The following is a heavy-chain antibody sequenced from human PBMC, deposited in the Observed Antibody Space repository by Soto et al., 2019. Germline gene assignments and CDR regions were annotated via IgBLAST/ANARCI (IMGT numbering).Heavy chain of an antibody. V-gene: IGHV4-59*01. CDR2: IYYSGST. CDR1: GGSISSYY. Sequence: QVQLQESGPGLVKPSETLSLTCTVSGGSISSYYWSWIRQPPGKGLEWIGYIYYSGSTNYNPSHKSRVTISVDTSKNQFSLKLSSVTAADTAVYYCARLWGWYFDYWGQGTLVTVSS. CDR3: ARLWGWYFDY. J-gene: IGHJ4*02. D-gene: IGHD2-21*01.